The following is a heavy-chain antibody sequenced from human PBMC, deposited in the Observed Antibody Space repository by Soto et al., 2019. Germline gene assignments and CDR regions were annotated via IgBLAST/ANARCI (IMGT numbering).Heavy chain of an antibody. CDR3: ARDHEYYDFWSGYQLYSTGRYYYYYYYTDV. CDR2: IYYSGST. J-gene: IGHJ6*03. D-gene: IGHD3-3*01. Sequence: SETLSLTCTVSGGSISSGDYYWGWIRQPPGKGLEWIGYIYYSGSTYYNPSLKSRVTISVDTSKNQFSLKLSSVTAADTAVYYCARDHEYYDFWSGYQLYSTGRYYYYYYYTDVWGKGTTVTVSS. CDR1: GGSISSGDYY. V-gene: IGHV4-30-4*01.